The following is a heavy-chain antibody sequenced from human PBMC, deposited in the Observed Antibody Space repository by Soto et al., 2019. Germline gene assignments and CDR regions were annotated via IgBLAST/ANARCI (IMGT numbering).Heavy chain of an antibody. V-gene: IGHV3-74*01. CDR3: ARVGLFAYYYYMDV. J-gene: IGHJ6*03. Sequence: GGSLRLSCAASGFTFSSYWMHWVRQAPGKGLVWVSRINSDGSSTSYADSVKGRFTISRDNAKNTLYLQMNSLRAEDTAVYYCARVGLFAYYYYMDVWGKGTTVTVSS. CDR2: INSDGSST. CDR1: GFTFSSYW.